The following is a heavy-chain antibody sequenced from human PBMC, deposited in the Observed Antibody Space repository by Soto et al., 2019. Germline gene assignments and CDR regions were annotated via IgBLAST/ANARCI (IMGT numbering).Heavy chain of an antibody. CDR1: EFTCSSYA. CDR3: AKVGDGSSSSDHFDY. CDR2: ISGSGGST. D-gene: IGHD6-6*01. Sequence: PGGPLRLSCAASEFTCSSYAMSWVRKAPGKGLEWVSAISGSGGSTYYADSVKGRFTISRDNSKNTLYLQMNSLRAEDTAVYYCAKVGDGSSSSDHFDYWGQGTLVTVSS. V-gene: IGHV3-23*01. J-gene: IGHJ4*02.